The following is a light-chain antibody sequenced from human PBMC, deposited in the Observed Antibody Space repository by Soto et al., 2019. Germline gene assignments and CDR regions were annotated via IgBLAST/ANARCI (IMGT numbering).Light chain of an antibody. J-gene: IGKJ5*01. V-gene: IGKV1-5*01. Sequence: DIQMTQSPSTLSASVGDRVTITCRASQSISSWLAWYQQKPGKAPKLLIYDASSLESGVPSRFSGSGSGTEFTLTISSLQPDDFATYYCQQYNSYPLTFGQGTRLEIK. CDR2: DAS. CDR3: QQYNSYPLT. CDR1: QSISSW.